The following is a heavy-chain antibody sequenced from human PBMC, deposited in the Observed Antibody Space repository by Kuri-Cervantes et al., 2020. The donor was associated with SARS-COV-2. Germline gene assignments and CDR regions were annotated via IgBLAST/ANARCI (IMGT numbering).Heavy chain of an antibody. D-gene: IGHD5-12*01. CDR2: ISAYNGNR. CDR1: GYTFTTYG. V-gene: IGHV1-18*01. J-gene: IGHJ4*02. CDR3: ASSVHNGYDSPFDY. Sequence: ASVKVSCKASGYTFTTYGISWVRQARGQGLEWMGWISAYNGNRNYAQKLQGRVTMTTDTSTSTAYMELRSLRSDDTAVYYCASSVHNGYDSPFDYWGQGTLVTVSS.